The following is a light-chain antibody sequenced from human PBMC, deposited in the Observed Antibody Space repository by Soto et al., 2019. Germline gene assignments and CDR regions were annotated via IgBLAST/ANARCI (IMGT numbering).Light chain of an antibody. CDR3: QQYHSTPVA. CDR2: WAS. J-gene: IGKJ1*01. Sequence: DIVMTQSPDSLAVSLGERATINCKSSQSVLYSSNNKNYLAWYQQKPGQPPKLLIYWASTRQSGVPDRFSGSGSETDFTLTISSLHAEDVAVYYCQQYHSTPVAFGQGTKVEIK. CDR1: QSVLYSSNNKNY. V-gene: IGKV4-1*01.